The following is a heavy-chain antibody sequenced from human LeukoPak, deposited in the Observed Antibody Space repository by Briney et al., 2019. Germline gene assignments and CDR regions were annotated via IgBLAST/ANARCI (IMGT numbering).Heavy chain of an antibody. D-gene: IGHD2-2*01. CDR2: IIPIFGTA. V-gene: IGHV1-69*13. CDR1: GGTFSSYA. J-gene: IGHJ4*02. CDR3: ASLGNLGYCSSTSCYSVFDY. Sequence: SVKVSCKASGGTFSSYAISWVRQAPGQGLEWMGGIIPIFGTANYAQKFQGRVTITADESTSTAYMELSSLRSEDTAVYYCASLGNLGYCSSTSCYSVFDYWGQGTLVTVSS.